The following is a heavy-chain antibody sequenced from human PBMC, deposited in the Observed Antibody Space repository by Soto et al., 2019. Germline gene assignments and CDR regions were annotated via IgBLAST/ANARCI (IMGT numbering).Heavy chain of an antibody. CDR3: AKAKYYDSSGYLYYFDY. Sequence: GGSLRLSCAASGFAFGSYAMSWVRQAPGKGLEWVSSISGSGGSTYYADSVKGRFTISRDNSKNTLYLQMNSLRAEDTAVYYCAKAKYYDSSGYLYYFDYWGHGTLVTVSS. V-gene: IGHV3-23*01. D-gene: IGHD3-22*01. CDR1: GFAFGSYA. CDR2: ISGSGGST. J-gene: IGHJ4*01.